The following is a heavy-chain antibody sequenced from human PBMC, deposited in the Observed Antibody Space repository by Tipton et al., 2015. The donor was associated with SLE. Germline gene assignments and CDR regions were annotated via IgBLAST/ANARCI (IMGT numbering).Heavy chain of an antibody. J-gene: IGHJ4*02. CDR3: TRGLRFTMVQGVEY. Sequence: QLVQSGAEVKKPGAPVKVSCKASGYMFTSHYMHWVRQAPGQGLEWMGIINPSGGRTTYAQKFQGRVTMTRDTSTSTAYMELSSLTSEDTAVYYCTRGLRFTMVQGVEYWGQGTLVTVSS. CDR1: GYMFTSHY. V-gene: IGHV1-46*01. D-gene: IGHD3-10*01. CDR2: INPSGGRT.